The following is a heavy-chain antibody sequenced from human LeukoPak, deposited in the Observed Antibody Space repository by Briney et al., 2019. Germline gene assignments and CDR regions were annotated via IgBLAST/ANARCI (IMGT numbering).Heavy chain of an antibody. D-gene: IGHD1-26*01. CDR3: ARGPFRVGTTIGFDY. CDR1: GFTFITYG. CDR2: ISYAGSLK. Sequence: GGSLRLSCAASGFTFITYGMHWVRQAPGKGLEWVAVISYAGSLKYYADFVKGRFTISRDNSKNTLYLQMNTLRAEDTAMYYCARGPFRVGTTIGFDYWGQGTLVTVSS. V-gene: IGHV3-30*03. J-gene: IGHJ4*02.